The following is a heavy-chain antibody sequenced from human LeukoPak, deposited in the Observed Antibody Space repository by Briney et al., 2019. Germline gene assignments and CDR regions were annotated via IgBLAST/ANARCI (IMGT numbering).Heavy chain of an antibody. J-gene: IGHJ5*02. V-gene: IGHV4-34*01. CDR3: AGDNPYCSSTSCYAGWFDP. CDR1: GGSFSGYY. D-gene: IGHD2-2*01. Sequence: SETLSLTCAVYGGSFSGYYWSWIRQPPGKGLEWIGEINHSGSTNYNPSLKGRVTISVDTSKNQFSLKLSSVTAADTAVYYCAGDNPYCSSTSCYAGWFDPWGQGTLVTVSS. CDR2: INHSGST.